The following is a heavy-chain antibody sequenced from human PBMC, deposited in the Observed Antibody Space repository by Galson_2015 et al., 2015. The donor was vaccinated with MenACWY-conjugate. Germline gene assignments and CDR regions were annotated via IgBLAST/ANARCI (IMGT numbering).Heavy chain of an antibody. CDR3: ARIWFGEVLEVDG. V-gene: IGHV3-74*03. Sequence: SLRISCAASGLTFSSYWMHWVRQPPGKGLVWVSRINGAGSRAEYADSVEGRFTISRDNAKNTLFLQMNSLRVEDTGVYYCARIWFGEVLEVDGWGQGTLVTVSS. J-gene: IGHJ4*02. CDR1: GLTFSSYW. D-gene: IGHD3-10*01. CDR2: INGAGSRA.